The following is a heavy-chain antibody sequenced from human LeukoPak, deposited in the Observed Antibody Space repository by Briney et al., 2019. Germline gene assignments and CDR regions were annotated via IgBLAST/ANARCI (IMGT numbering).Heavy chain of an antibody. CDR2: INPNSGGT. CDR3: ARDPLRVVVVPAAILGNWFDP. Sequence: GASVKVSCKASGYTFTGHYMHWVRQAPGQGREWMGWINPNSGGTNYAQKFQGRVTMTRDTSISTAYMELSRLRSDDTAVYYCARDPLRVVVVPAAILGNWFDPWGQGTLVTVSS. V-gene: IGHV1-2*02. J-gene: IGHJ5*02. CDR1: GYTFTGHY. D-gene: IGHD2-2*02.